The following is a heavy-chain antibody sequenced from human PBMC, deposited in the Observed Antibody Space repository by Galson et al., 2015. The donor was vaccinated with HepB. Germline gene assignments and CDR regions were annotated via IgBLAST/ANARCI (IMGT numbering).Heavy chain of an antibody. J-gene: IGHJ4*02. Sequence: SVKVSCKASGYTFTSYGISWVRQAPGQGLEWMGWISAYNGNTNYAQKLQGRVTMTTDTSTSTAYMELRSLRSDDTAVYYCARDRGTTYYDILTGYYKGYYFDYWGQGTLVTVSS. CDR3: ARDRGTTYYDILTGYYKGYYFDY. V-gene: IGHV1-18*04. D-gene: IGHD3-9*01. CDR2: ISAYNGNT. CDR1: GYTFTSYG.